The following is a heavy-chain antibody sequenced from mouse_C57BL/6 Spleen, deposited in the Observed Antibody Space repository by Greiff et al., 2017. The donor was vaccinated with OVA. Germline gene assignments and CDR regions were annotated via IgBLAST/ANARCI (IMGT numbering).Heavy chain of an antibody. V-gene: IGHV3-6*01. CDR3: ARDTAGGEDY. Sequence: ESGPGLVKPSQSLSLTCSVTGYSITSGYYWNWIRQFPGNKLEWMGYISYDGSNNYNPSLKNRISITRDTSKNQFFLKLNSVTTEDTATYYCARDTAGGEDYWGQGTSVTVSS. J-gene: IGHJ4*01. D-gene: IGHD1-2*01. CDR1: GYSITSGYY. CDR2: ISYDGSN.